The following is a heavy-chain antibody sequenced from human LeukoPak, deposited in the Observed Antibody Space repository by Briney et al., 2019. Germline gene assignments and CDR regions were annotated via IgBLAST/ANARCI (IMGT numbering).Heavy chain of an antibody. CDR3: ARQAQDGTDNYFDP. CDR1: SVSISGHY. Sequence: NPSETLSLTCTVSSVSISGHYWSWLRQSPGRGLEWIGNIYTSGITKYNPSLNSRVTISIDTSKNRFSLKVTSMTAADTAIYYCARQAQDGTDNYFDPWGRGILVTVSS. J-gene: IGHJ5*02. D-gene: IGHD1-14*01. CDR2: IYTSGIT. V-gene: IGHV4-4*09.